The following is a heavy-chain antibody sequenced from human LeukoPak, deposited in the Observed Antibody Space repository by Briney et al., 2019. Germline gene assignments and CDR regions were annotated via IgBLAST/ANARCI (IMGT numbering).Heavy chain of an antibody. CDR2: IISDGTSA. CDR3: ARDARYNIDV. CDR1: GFSFSSYW. J-gene: IGHJ6*02. D-gene: IGHD3-9*01. Sequence: GSLRLSCAASGFSFSSYWMHWVRQAPGKGLVWVSRIISDGTSATYADSVKGRFTMSRDNAKNTLYLEMNSLRADDTAMYYCARDARYNIDVWGQGTTVTVSS. V-gene: IGHV3-74*01.